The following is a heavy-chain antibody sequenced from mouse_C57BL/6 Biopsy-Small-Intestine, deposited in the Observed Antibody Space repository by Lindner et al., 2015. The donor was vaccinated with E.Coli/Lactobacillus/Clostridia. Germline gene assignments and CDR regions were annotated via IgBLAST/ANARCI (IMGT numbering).Heavy chain of an antibody. CDR2: INPNRGGT. CDR1: GDTFIGHY. Sequence: SVKVSCKASGDTFIGHYFHWVRQAPGQGLEWMGSINPNRGGTNYAQKFEGRVTITRDISDTTVYLHLRGLTSDDTAVYYCTRLKEPDQWGQGTQVFVSS. CDR3: TRLKEPDQ. J-gene: IGHJ4*01. D-gene: IGHD1-3*01. V-gene: IGHV1S26*01.